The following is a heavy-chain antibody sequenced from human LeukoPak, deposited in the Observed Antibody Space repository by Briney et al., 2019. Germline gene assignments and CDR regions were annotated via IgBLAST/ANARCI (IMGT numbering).Heavy chain of an antibody. J-gene: IGHJ6*03. CDR3: ARLRRPYGDYVDYYYYYYMDV. D-gene: IGHD4-17*01. CDR2: IYYSGST. CDR1: GGSISSSSYY. Sequence: SETLSLTCTVSGGSISSSSYYWGWIRQPPGKGLEWIGSIYYSGSTYYNPSLKSRVTISVDTSKNQFSLKLSSVTAADTAVYYCARLRRPYGDYVDYYYYYYMDVWGKGTTVTISS. V-gene: IGHV4-39*07.